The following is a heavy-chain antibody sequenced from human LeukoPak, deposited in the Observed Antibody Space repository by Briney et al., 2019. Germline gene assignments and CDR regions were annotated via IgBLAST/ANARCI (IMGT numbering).Heavy chain of an antibody. CDR2: ISSYGSNT. J-gene: IGHJ3*02. CDR3: ATPTRLERLGDDAFDI. V-gene: IGHV1-18*01. D-gene: IGHD1-1*01. CDR1: GYSFTSYG. Sequence: ASVKVSCKASGYSFTSYGISWVRQAPGQGLEWMGWISSYGSNTNYARRLQGRVTMTTDTSTSTAYMELRSLRSDDTAVYYCATPTRLERLGDDAFDIWGQGTMVTVSS.